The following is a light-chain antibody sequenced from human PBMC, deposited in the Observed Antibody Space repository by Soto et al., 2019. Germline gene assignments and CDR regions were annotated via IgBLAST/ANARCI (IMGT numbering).Light chain of an antibody. CDR1: QSINRW. CDR3: QQYNSFAWT. Sequence: DSQMTQFRATLSASVGFRFTITCRASQSINRWLAWYQQKKGKAPKLMIYKASSLESGVPSRFSGSEYGPEFNLTISSLQTDDFRTYDGQQYNSFAWTFGQGTKVDIK. CDR2: KAS. V-gene: IGKV1-5*03. J-gene: IGKJ1*01.